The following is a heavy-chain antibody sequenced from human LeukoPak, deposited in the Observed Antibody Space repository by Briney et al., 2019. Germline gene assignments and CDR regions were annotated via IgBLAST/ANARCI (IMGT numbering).Heavy chain of an antibody. CDR1: GGSISSGSYY. CDR3: ARDCLKELLWFGESWGPGP. Sequence: KPSQTLSLTCTVSGGSISSGSYYWSWIRQPAGKGLEWIGRIYTSGSTNYNPSLKSRVTISGDTSKNQFSLKLRSVTAADTAVYYCARDCLKELLWFGESWGPGPWGQGTLVNVSS. V-gene: IGHV4-61*02. J-gene: IGHJ5*02. D-gene: IGHD3-10*01. CDR2: IYTSGST.